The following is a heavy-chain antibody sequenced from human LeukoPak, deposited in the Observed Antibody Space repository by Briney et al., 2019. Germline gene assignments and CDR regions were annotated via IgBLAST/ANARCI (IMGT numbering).Heavy chain of an antibody. CDR3: STYCSSTSCY. D-gene: IGHD2-2*01. V-gene: IGHV3-15*01. J-gene: IGHJ4*02. CDR2: IKSKTDGGTT. CDR1: GFTFNKAW. Sequence: GGSLRLSCAASGFTFNKAWMSWVRQAPGKGLEWVGRIKSKTDGGTTDYAAPPKGRFTISRDDSKNTLYLQMNSLKTEDTAVYYCSTYCSSTSCYWGQGTLVTVSS.